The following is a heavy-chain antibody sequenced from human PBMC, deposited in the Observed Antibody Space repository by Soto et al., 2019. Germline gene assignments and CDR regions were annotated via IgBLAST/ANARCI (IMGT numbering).Heavy chain of an antibody. Sequence: RGESLKISCKGSGYSFTSYWIGWVRQMPGKGLEWMGIIYPGDSDTRYSPSFQGQVTISADKSISTAYLQWSSLKASDTAMYYCARALGYCSGGSCPANDYWGQGTLVTVSS. CDR3: ARALGYCSGGSCPANDY. CDR2: IYPGDSDT. CDR1: GYSFTSYW. J-gene: IGHJ4*02. D-gene: IGHD2-15*01. V-gene: IGHV5-51*01.